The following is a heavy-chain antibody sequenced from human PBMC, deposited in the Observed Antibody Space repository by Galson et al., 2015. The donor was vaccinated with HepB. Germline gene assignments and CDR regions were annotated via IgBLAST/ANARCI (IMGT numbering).Heavy chain of an antibody. CDR3: ATHQNWNDPPFDY. V-gene: IGHV3-23*01. Sequence: SLRLSCAASGFTFSSYAMSWVRQAPGKGLEWVSAISGSGGSTYYADSVKGRFTISRDNSKNTLYLQMNSLRAEDTAVYYCATHQNWNDPPFDYWGQGTLVTVSS. CDR2: ISGSGGST. CDR1: GFTFSSYA. D-gene: IGHD1-1*01. J-gene: IGHJ4*02.